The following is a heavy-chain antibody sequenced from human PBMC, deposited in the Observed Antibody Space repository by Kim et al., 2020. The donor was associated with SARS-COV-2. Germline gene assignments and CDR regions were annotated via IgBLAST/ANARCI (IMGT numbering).Heavy chain of an antibody. D-gene: IGHD2-21*02. J-gene: IGHJ6*02. CDR3: AKGFVGGVVTAAPRDYYSGMDV. V-gene: IGHV3-23*01. CDR1: GFTFSSYA. Sequence: GGSLRLSCAASGFTFSSYAMSWVRQAPGKGLEWVSAISGSGGSTYYADSVKGRFTISRDNSKNTLYLQMNSLRAEDTAVYYCAKGFVGGVVTAAPRDYYSGMDVWGQGTTVTVSS. CDR2: ISGSGGST.